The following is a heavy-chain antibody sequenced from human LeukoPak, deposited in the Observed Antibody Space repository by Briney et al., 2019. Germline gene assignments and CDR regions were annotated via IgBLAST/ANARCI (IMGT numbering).Heavy chain of an antibody. Sequence: SETLSLTCAVYGGSFSGYYWSWIRQPPGKGLEWIGEINHSGSTNYNPSLKSRVTISVDTSKNQFSLKLSSVTAADTAVYYCARGVVALGEAFDIWGQGTMVTVSS. D-gene: IGHD3-22*01. V-gene: IGHV4-34*01. J-gene: IGHJ3*02. CDR1: GGSFSGYY. CDR3: ARGVVALGEAFDI. CDR2: INHSGST.